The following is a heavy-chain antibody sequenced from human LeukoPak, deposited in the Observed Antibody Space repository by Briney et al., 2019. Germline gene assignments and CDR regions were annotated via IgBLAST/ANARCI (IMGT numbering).Heavy chain of an antibody. CDR1: GYTFTSYD. J-gene: IGHJ6*02. CDR3: ARGQPGKPYYYYYGMDV. Sequence: GASVKVSCKASGYTFTSYDINWVRQATGQGLEWMGWMNPNSGNTGYAQKFQGRVTMTRNTSISTAYMELSSLRSEDTAVYYCARGQPGKPYYYYYGMDVWGQGTTVTVSS. V-gene: IGHV1-8*01. CDR2: MNPNSGNT. D-gene: IGHD7-27*01.